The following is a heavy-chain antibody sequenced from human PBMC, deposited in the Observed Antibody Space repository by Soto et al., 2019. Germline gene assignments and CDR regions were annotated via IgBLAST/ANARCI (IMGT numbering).Heavy chain of an antibody. CDR2: INGRGNYI. J-gene: IGHJ4*02. CDR1: GFTFSTYT. D-gene: IGHD1-26*01. V-gene: IGHV3-21*01. Sequence: GGSLRLSCASSGFTFSTYTMNWVGQAPGKGLEWVSSINGRGNYIYYAESVKGRFTISRDNAKNSLYLQMDRLRAEDTALYYCVREDGKVGTNTAFDYWGLGALVTVSS. CDR3: VREDGKVGTNTAFDY.